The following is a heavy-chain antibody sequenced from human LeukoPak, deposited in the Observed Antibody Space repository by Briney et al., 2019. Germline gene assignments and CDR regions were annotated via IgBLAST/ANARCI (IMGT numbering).Heavy chain of an antibody. Sequence: ASVKVSCKASGYTFPGYYMHWVRQAPGQGIEWMGWINPNSGGTNYAQKFQGRVTMTRDTSISTAYMELSRLRSDDTAVYFFSKGRTAYEILTGYFDYWGQGTLVTVSS. V-gene: IGHV1-2*02. CDR3: SKGRTAYEILTGYFDY. D-gene: IGHD3-9*01. CDR2: INPNSGGT. J-gene: IGHJ4*02. CDR1: GYTFPGYY.